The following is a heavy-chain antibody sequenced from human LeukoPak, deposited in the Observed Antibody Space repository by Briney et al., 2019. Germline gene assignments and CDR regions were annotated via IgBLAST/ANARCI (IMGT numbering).Heavy chain of an antibody. Sequence: PSETLSLTCAVYGGSFSGYYWSWIRQPPGKGLEWIGEINHSGSTNYNPSLKSRVTISVDTFKNQFSLKLSSVTAADTAVYYCARGLTVTPFDPWGQGTLVTVSS. CDR3: ARGLTVTPFDP. V-gene: IGHV4-34*01. CDR1: GGSFSGYY. CDR2: INHSGST. J-gene: IGHJ5*02. D-gene: IGHD4-17*01.